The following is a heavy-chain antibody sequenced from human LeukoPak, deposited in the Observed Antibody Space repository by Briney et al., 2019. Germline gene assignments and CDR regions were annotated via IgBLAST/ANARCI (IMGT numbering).Heavy chain of an antibody. CDR2: INDSGIT. J-gene: IGHJ4*02. V-gene: IGHV4-34*01. CDR3: ARGLVGRRIGD. CDR1: GGSFSGYY. Sequence: ASETPSLTCVVYGGSFSGYYWSWIRQPPGKGLEWIGEINDSGITNYNPSLKSRVTISGDTSKNQLSLKLSSVTVADTAVYFCARGLVGRRIGDWGQGTLVSVSS. D-gene: IGHD1-26*01.